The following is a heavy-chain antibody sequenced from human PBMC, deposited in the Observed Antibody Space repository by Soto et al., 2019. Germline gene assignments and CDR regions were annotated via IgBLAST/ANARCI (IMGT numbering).Heavy chain of an antibody. CDR2: IIPIFGTA. V-gene: IGHV1-69*13. Sequence: GASVKVSCKASGGTFSSYAISWVRQAPGQGIEWIGGIIPIFGTANYAQKLQGRVTITADESTSTAYMELSSLRSEDTAVYYCARVSYYYDSSGYYGPRRGYYYGMDVWGQGTTVTVSS. CDR1: GGTFSSYA. J-gene: IGHJ6*02. CDR3: ARVSYYYDSSGYYGPRRGYYYGMDV. D-gene: IGHD3-22*01.